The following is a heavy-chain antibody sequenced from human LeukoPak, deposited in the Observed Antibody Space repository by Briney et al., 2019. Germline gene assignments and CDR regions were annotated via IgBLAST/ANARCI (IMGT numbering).Heavy chain of an antibody. D-gene: IGHD3-16*02. CDR2: INHSGST. Sequence: PSETLSLTCAVYGGSFSGYYWSWIRQPPGKGLEWIGEINHSGSTNYNPSLKSRVTISVDTSKNQFSLKLSSVTAADTAVYYCARVRYDCVWGSYRYNPPDYWGQGTLVTVSS. CDR1: GGSFSGYY. J-gene: IGHJ4*02. CDR3: ARVRYDCVWGSYRYNPPDY. V-gene: IGHV4-34*01.